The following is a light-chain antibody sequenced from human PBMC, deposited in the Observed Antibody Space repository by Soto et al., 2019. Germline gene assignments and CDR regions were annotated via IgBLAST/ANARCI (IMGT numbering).Light chain of an antibody. CDR3: QQYDNWPKM. Sequence: MKKSPATLSVSPGERATLSCRASQNISTNVAWYQQKPGQAPRLLLFSASSRLSDIPARFSGSGSGTEFTLTISGLQSEDVAVYYCQQYDNWPKMFCQGTMVDIK. J-gene: IGKJ1*01. CDR2: SAS. CDR1: QNISTN. V-gene: IGKV3-15*01.